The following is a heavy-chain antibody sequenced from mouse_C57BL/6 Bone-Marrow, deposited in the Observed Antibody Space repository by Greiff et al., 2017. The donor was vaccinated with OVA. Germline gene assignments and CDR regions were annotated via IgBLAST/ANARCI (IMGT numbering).Heavy chain of an antibody. V-gene: IGHV5-12*01. D-gene: IGHD1-1*01. CDR1: GFTFSDYY. Sequence: EVQVVESGGGLVQPGGSLKLSCAASGFTFSDYYMYWVRQTPEKRLEWVAYISNGGGSTYYPDTVKGRFTISRDNAKNTLYLQMSRLKSEDTAMYYCARQGYYGSYWYFDVWGTGTTVTVSS. CDR2: ISNGGGST. CDR3: ARQGYYGSYWYFDV. J-gene: IGHJ1*03.